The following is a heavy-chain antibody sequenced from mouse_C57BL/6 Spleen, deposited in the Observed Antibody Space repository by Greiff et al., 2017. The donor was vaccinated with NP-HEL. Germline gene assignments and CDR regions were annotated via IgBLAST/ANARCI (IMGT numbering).Heavy chain of an antibody. V-gene: IGHV5-16*01. Sequence: EVQLVESEGGLVQPGSSMKLSCTASGFTFSDYYMAWVRQVPEKGLEWVANINYDGSSTYYLASLKSRFIISRDNAKNILYRQMSSLKSEDTATYYCARRGDEDWYFDVWGTGTTVTVSS. CDR3: ARRGDEDWYFDV. CDR1: GFTFSDYY. CDR2: INYDGSST. J-gene: IGHJ1*03. D-gene: IGHD3-3*01.